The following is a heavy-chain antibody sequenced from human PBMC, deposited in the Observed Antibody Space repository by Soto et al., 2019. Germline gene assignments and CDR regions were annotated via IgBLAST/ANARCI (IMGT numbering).Heavy chain of an antibody. Sequence: GGSLRLSCSASGFTFSSYAMHWVRQAPGKGLEYVSAISSNGGSTYYADSVKGRFTISRDNSKNTLYLQMSSLRAEDTAVYYCVKGGGSSWLDYYYYYMDVWGKGTTVTVSS. J-gene: IGHJ6*03. D-gene: IGHD6-13*01. CDR3: VKGGGSSWLDYYYYYMDV. CDR1: GFTFSSYA. CDR2: ISSNGGST. V-gene: IGHV3-64D*09.